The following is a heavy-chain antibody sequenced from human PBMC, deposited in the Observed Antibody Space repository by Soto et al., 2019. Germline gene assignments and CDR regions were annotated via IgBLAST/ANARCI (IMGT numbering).Heavy chain of an antibody. CDR1: GGSISTYH. J-gene: IGHJ5*02. D-gene: IGHD3-16*02. Sequence: QVQLQESGPGLVKPSETLSLTCTVSGGSISTYHWSWIRQPPGKGLEWIGYIQYSGSTNYNPSLRGRATMSVDTSKNQYSLKLRSVTAADTAVYYCARGKIVGPWGQGTLVTVSS. CDR2: IQYSGST. V-gene: IGHV4-59*01. CDR3: ARGKIVGP.